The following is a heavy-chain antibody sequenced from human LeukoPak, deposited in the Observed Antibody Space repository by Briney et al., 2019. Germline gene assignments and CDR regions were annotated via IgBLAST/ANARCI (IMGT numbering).Heavy chain of an antibody. Sequence: PSETLSLTCTVSGDSISNYFWSWIRKPPGKELEHLGYIYYCGSTNYNPSLKSRVTISAATSKNQLSLKLNSVTAADTAAYYCARHVPYDSSDYTLTYWGQGTLVTVSS. J-gene: IGHJ4*02. D-gene: IGHD3-22*01. CDR3: ARHVPYDSSDYTLTY. CDR1: GDSISNYF. CDR2: IYYCGST. V-gene: IGHV4-59*08.